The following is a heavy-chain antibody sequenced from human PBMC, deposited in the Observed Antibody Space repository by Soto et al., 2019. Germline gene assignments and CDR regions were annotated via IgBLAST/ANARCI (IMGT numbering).Heavy chain of an antibody. D-gene: IGHD6-19*01. CDR3: ARDRSSSGIFYYYYGMDV. J-gene: IGHJ6*02. CDR2: ISAYNGNT. Sequence: ASVKVSCTASGGTFSSYAISWVRQAPGQGLEWMGWISAYNGNTNYAQKLQGRVTMTTDTSTSTAYMELRSLRSDDTAVYYCARDRSSSGIFYYYYGMDVWGQGTTVTVSS. CDR1: GGTFSSYA. V-gene: IGHV1-18*01.